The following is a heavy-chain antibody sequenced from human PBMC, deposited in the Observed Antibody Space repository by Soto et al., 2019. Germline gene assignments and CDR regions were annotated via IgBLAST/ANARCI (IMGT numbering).Heavy chain of an antibody. V-gene: IGHV4-39*01. J-gene: IGHJ4*02. CDR1: GGSISSSSYY. D-gene: IGHD3-22*01. CDR2: IYYSGST. Sequence: SETLSLTCTVSGGSISSSSYYWGWIRQPPGKGLEWIGSIYYSGSTYYNPSLKSRVTISVDTSKNQFSLKLSSVTAADTAVYYCARTGQDYYDSSGYPHPFDYWGQGTLVTVSS. CDR3: ARTGQDYYDSSGYPHPFDY.